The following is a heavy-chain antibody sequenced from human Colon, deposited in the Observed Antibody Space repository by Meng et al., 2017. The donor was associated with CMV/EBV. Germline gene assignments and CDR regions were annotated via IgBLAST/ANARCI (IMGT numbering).Heavy chain of an antibody. D-gene: IGHD2-15*01. CDR2: ISGSDGGT. V-gene: IGHV3-23*01. CDR3: AKDSRVVAGYFFDS. CDR1: GLTFSSYA. Sequence: ASGLTFSSYAMTWVRQAPGKGLEWVSSISGSDGGTYYPDSVKGRFTISRDNSKNMLYLQMNSLRAEDTAIYYCAKDSRVVAGYFFDSWGQGTLVTVSS. J-gene: IGHJ4*02.